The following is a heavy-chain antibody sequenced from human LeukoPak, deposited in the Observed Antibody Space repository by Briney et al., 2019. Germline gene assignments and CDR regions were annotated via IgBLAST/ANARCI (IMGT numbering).Heavy chain of an antibody. J-gene: IGHJ4*02. CDR1: GFTFSSYA. CDR3: AKISGDYDSSGYYPFDY. V-gene: IGHV3-30*04. D-gene: IGHD3-22*01. Sequence: GGSLRLSCAASGFTFSSYAMHWVRQAPGKGLEWVAVISYDGSNKYYADSVKGRFTISRDNSKNTLYLQMNSLRAEDTAVYYCAKISGDYDSSGYYPFDYWGQGTLVTVSS. CDR2: ISYDGSNK.